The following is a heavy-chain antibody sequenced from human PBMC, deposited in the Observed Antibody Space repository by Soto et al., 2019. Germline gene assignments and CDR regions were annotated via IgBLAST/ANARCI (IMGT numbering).Heavy chain of an antibody. Sequence: EVPLLESGGGLVQPGGSLRLSCAASGFTFSSYAMNWVRQAPGKGLEWVSVISGSDGSTYYADSVKGRFTISRDNSKNTLKLQMNSLRAEDTAVYYCARRSSSWYFDYWGQGTLVTVSS. CDR3: ARRSSSWYFDY. CDR1: GFTFSSYA. V-gene: IGHV3-23*01. J-gene: IGHJ4*02. D-gene: IGHD6-13*01. CDR2: ISGSDGST.